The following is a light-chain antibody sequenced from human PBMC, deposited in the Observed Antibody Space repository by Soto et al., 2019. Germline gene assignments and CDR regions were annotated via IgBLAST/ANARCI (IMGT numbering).Light chain of an antibody. Sequence: EIVLTQSQGTLSLSPGERATLSCRASQSVSSSYLAWYQQKPGQAPRLLIYGASSRATGIPARFSGSGSGTDFTLTISSLEPEDFAVYYCQQRRTFGQGTKVDIK. CDR3: QQRRT. CDR2: GAS. V-gene: IGKV3-20*01. CDR1: QSVSSSY. J-gene: IGKJ1*01.